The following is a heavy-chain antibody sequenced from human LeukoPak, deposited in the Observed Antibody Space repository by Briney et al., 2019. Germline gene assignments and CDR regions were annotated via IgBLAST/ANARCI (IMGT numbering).Heavy chain of an antibody. V-gene: IGHV3-23*01. Sequence: GACLRLSCAASGFTFSSYAMSWVRQAPGKGLEWVSAISGSGGSTYYADSVKGRFTISRDNSKNTLYLQMNSLRAEDTAVYYCAKDYGGVCYSCAFDIWGQGTMVTVSS. D-gene: IGHD2-21*02. CDR1: GFTFSSYA. CDR3: AKDYGGVCYSCAFDI. CDR2: ISGSGGST. J-gene: IGHJ3*02.